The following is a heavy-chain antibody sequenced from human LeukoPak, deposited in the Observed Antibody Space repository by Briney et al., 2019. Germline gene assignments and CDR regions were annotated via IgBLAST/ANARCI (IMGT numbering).Heavy chain of an antibody. V-gene: IGHV4-59*08. CDR1: GGSISSYY. CDR2: IYYSGST. D-gene: IGHD3-10*01. Sequence: SETLSLTCTVSGGSISSYYWSWIRQPPGKGLEWIGYIYYSGSTNYNPSLKSRVTISVDTSKNQFSLKLSSVTAADTAVYYCARHAGSYYYYYYGMDVWGQGTTVTVSS. CDR3: ARHAGSYYYYYYGMDV. J-gene: IGHJ6*02.